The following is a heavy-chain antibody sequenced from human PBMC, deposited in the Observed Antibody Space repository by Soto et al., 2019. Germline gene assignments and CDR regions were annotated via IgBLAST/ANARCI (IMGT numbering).Heavy chain of an antibody. CDR2: INAGNGNT. J-gene: IGHJ6*02. Sequence: CKASGYTFTSYAMHWVRQAPGQRLEWMGWINAGNGNTKYSQKFQGRVTITRDTSASTAYMELSSLRSEDTAVYYCARGTAMVKSYYYYGVDVWGQGTTVTVSS. CDR1: GYTFTSYA. CDR3: ARGTAMVKSYYYYGVDV. D-gene: IGHD5-18*01. V-gene: IGHV1-3*01.